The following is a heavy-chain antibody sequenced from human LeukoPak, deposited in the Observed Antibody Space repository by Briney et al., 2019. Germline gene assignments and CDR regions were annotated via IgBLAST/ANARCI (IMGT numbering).Heavy chain of an antibody. CDR3: AREVYFYGDSAMEGGFDI. CDR2: ITSSGTTM. V-gene: IGHV3-11*04. D-gene: IGHD3-10*01. CDR1: GFKFTDSY. Sequence: GGSLRLSCVASGFKFTDSYMNWIRQAPGKGLEWISYITSSGTTMYYADSVKGRFTVSRDNAKNSLHLQMNSLRAEDTAVYYCAREVYFYGDSAMEGGFDIWGHGTVVTVSS. J-gene: IGHJ3*02.